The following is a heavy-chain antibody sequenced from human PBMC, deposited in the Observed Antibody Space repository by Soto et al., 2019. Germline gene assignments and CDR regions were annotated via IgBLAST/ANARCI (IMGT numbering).Heavy chain of an antibody. Sequence: QVQLVQSAGEMKKPGASVQVSCKASGYTFIRYGITWVRQAPGQGFEWMGWISPYDDSTIYAQKLQGRVTMTADTPTRIVNLLLRSLKSEDTAVYYCARGGYYDNNWVELRPYGLGVWGQGTSVTVSS. CDR1: GYTFIRYG. D-gene: IGHD3-16*01. CDR2: ISPYDDST. CDR3: ARGGYYDNNWVELRPYGLGV. J-gene: IGHJ6*02. V-gene: IGHV1-18*01.